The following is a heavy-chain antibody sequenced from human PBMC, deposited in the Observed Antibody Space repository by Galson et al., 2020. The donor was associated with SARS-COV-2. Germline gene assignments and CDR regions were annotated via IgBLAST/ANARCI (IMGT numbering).Heavy chain of an antibody. V-gene: IGHV3-23*01. Sequence: TGGSLRLSCAASGFTFSSYAMSWVRQAPGKGLEWVSSLSGNGGSTYYADSVKGRLTISRDNSKNTVYLQMNSLRAEDTAIYYCAKEAAVTTYNWFGPWGQGTLVTVSS. CDR1: GFTFSSYA. D-gene: IGHD4-17*01. CDR3: AKEAAVTTYNWFGP. CDR2: LSGNGGST. J-gene: IGHJ5*02.